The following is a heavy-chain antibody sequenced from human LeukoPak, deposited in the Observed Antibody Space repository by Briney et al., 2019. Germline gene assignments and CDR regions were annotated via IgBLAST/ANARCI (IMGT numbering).Heavy chain of an antibody. D-gene: IGHD6-13*01. V-gene: IGHV3-30*02. J-gene: IGHJ4*02. CDR2: IRYDGSNK. Sequence: QPGGSLRLSCAASGFTFSNYGMHWVRQAPGRGLEWVAFIRYDGSNKYYVDSVKGRFTISKDNSKNTLYLQMNSLRAEDTAVYYCAKDSGHTSSWYFGDYWGQGTLVTVSS. CDR3: AKDSGHTSSWYFGDY. CDR1: GFTFSNYG.